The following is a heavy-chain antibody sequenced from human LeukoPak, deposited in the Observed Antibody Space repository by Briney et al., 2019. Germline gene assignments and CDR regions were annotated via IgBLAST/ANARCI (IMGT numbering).Heavy chain of an antibody. D-gene: IGHD3-22*01. CDR1: GYTFTGYY. Sequence: GASVKVSCKASGYTFTGYYMHWVRQAPGQGLEWMGWINPNSGGTNYAQKFQGRVTITADKSTSTAYMELSSLRSEDTAVYYCARVASDSSGYSRFDPWGQGTLVTVSS. CDR3: ARVASDSSGYSRFDP. J-gene: IGHJ5*02. V-gene: IGHV1-2*02. CDR2: INPNSGGT.